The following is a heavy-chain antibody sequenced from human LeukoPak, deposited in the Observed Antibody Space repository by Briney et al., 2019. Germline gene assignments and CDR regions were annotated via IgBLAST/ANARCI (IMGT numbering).Heavy chain of an antibody. D-gene: IGHD3-22*01. J-gene: IGHJ4*02. CDR2: IYYTGST. Sequence: SETLSLTCTVSGGSISSSSYYWGWIRQPPGKGLEWIGTIYYTGSTYYNPSLKSRVTISIDTSKNQFSLRLSSVTAADTAVYFCARASYYFDILYWGQGTLVTVSS. CDR3: ARASYYFDILY. V-gene: IGHV4-39*01. CDR1: GGSISSSSYY.